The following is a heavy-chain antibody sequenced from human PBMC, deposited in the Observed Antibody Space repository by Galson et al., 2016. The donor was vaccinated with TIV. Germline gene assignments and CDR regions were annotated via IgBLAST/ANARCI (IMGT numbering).Heavy chain of an antibody. CDR2: ISSGGST. CDR1: GFSVNDNY. Sequence: SLRLSCAASGFSVNDNYMSWVRQAPGRGLEWVSIISSGGSTNYVDSVKGRFTISTDFSKNTLFLQMHSLRAEDSAVYYCARDRRHCGNECYLYYYYGMDVWGPGTTVTVSS. D-gene: IGHD2-21*01. J-gene: IGHJ6*02. V-gene: IGHV3-66*02. CDR3: ARDRRHCGNECYLYYYYGMDV.